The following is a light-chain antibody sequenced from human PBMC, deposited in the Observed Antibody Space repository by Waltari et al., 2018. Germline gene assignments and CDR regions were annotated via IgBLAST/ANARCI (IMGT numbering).Light chain of an antibody. J-gene: IGKJ4*01. Sequence: DIQMTQSPSSLSASVGDRVTITCQASQDIRKFLNWFQQKPGTAPKVVIYDASNLEKGVPSRFSGSGSGTRFTLTISSLQPDDFATYYCQQYDILPLTFGGGTSVE. CDR1: QDIRKF. CDR3: QQYDILPLT. CDR2: DAS. V-gene: IGKV1-33*01.